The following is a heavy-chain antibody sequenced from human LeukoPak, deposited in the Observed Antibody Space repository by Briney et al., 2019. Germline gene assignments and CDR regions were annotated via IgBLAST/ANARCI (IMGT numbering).Heavy chain of an antibody. CDR1: AGSISGSY. J-gene: IGHJ4*02. CDR2: IYYSGTT. Sequence: PSETLSLTCTVSAGSISGSYWSWIRQPPGKGLEWIGFIYYSGTTKYNPSLKSRVTISADTSKNQFSLKLSSVTAADTAVYYCARQADDSSSSLVYFDYWGQGTLVTVSS. CDR3: ARQADDSSSSLVYFDY. V-gene: IGHV4-59*08. D-gene: IGHD6-6*01.